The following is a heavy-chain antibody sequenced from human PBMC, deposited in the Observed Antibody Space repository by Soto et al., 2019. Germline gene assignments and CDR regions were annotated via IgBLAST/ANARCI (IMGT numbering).Heavy chain of an antibody. D-gene: IGHD1-26*01. Sequence: SXGSVSSGSYYWSCIRQPPGKGLEWIGYIYYSGSTNYNPSLKSRVTISVDTSKNQFSLKLSSVTAADTAVYYCSSGVVGATLFDYWGQGSLVTVSS. CDR1: XGSVSSGSYY. CDR2: IYYSGST. J-gene: IGHJ4*02. V-gene: IGHV4-61*01. CDR3: SSGVVGATLFDY.